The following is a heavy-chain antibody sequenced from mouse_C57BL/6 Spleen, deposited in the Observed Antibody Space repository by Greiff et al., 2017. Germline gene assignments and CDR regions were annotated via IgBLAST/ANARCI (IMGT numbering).Heavy chain of an antibody. CDR2: IWTGGGT. CDR3: AREDWDYGSSPAWFAY. Sequence: VQLKQSGPGLVAPSQSLSITCTVSGFSLTSYAISWVRQPPGKGLEWLGVIWTGGGTNYNSALKSRLSISKDNSKSQVFLKMNSLQTDDTARYYCAREDWDYGSSPAWFAYWGQGTLVTVSA. V-gene: IGHV2-9-1*01. CDR1: GFSLTSYA. D-gene: IGHD1-1*01. J-gene: IGHJ3*01.